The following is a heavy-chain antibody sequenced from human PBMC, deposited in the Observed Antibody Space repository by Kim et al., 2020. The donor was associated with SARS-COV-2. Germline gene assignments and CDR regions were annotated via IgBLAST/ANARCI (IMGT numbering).Heavy chain of an antibody. J-gene: IGHJ6*02. Sequence: ASVKVSCKASGYTFTSYDINWVRQATGQGLEWMGWMNPNSGNTGYAQKFQGRVTMTRNTSISTAYMELSSLRSEDTAVYYCASLVGFGEFGSLYYYYGMDVWGQGTTVTVSS. D-gene: IGHD3-10*01. CDR1: GYTFTSYD. CDR2: MNPNSGNT. CDR3: ASLVGFGEFGSLYYYYGMDV. V-gene: IGHV1-8*01.